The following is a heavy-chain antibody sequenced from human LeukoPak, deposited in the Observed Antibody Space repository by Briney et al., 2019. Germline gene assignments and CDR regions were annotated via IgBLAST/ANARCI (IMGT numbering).Heavy chain of an antibody. CDR2: LYSSGYT. V-gene: IGHV3-66*01. D-gene: IGHD5-12*01. Sequence: GGSLRLSCAASGFSVSTNYMSWVRQAPGKGLEWISVLYSSGYTKYADSVRGRFSISRDNSENTLSLQMNSLRAEDTAVYYCAAKGNGYSGTYVFAHWGRGTLVTVSP. CDR1: GFSVSTNY. CDR3: AAKGNGYSGTYVFAH. J-gene: IGHJ4*02.